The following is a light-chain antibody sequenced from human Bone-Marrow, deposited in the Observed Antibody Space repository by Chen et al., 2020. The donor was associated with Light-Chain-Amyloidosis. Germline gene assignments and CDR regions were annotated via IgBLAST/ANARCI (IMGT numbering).Light chain of an antibody. V-gene: IGLV2-23*02. CDR1: SSDIGGYDL. CDR2: EVN. CDR3: CSYAITVNFFWV. Sequence: QSALTQPASVSGSPGQSITISCTGTSSDIGGYDLISWYQRHPGKAPKLIIYEVNQRPSGVSYRFSGSKSGNTAALTISGLQAEDGADYFCCSYAITVNFFWVFGGGTKVTVL. J-gene: IGLJ3*02.